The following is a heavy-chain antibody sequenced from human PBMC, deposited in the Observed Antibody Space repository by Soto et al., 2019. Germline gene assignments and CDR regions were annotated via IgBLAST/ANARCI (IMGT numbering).Heavy chain of an antibody. CDR3: ARWSAAVAGMTADY. CDR2: IYYSGST. V-gene: IGHV4-39*07. Sequence: SETLSLTCTVSGGSISSSSYYWGWIRQPPGKGLEWIGSIYYSGSTYYNPSLKSRVTISVDTSKNQFSLKLSSVTAADTAVYYCARWSAAVAGMTADYWGQGTLVTVSS. J-gene: IGHJ4*02. CDR1: GGSISSSSYY. D-gene: IGHD6-19*01.